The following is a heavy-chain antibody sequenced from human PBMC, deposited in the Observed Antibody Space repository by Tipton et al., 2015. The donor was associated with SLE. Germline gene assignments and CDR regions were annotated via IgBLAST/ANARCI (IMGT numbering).Heavy chain of an antibody. CDR2: IYYSGST. CDR3: ARDTVTPWGAFDI. J-gene: IGHJ3*02. CDR1: GGSISSGGYY. V-gene: IGHV4-61*08. D-gene: IGHD4-17*01. Sequence: TLSLTCTVSGGSISSGGYYWSWIRQPPGKGLEWIGYIYYSGSTNYNPSLKSRVTISVDTSKNQFSLKLSSVTAADTAVYYCARDTVTPWGAFDIWGQGTMVTVSS.